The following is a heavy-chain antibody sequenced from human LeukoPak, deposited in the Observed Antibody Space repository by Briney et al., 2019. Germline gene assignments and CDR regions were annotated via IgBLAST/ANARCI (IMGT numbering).Heavy chain of an antibody. CDR1: GFTFSGYG. Sequence: GGSLRLSCAASGFTFSGYGMHWVRQAPGKGLEWVAFILYDGSDKFYADSVKGRFTISRDNSKNTLHLQMNSLRAEDTAVYYCAKKGKLHGGDEAGNWGQGTLVTVSS. J-gene: IGHJ4*02. V-gene: IGHV3-30*02. CDR3: AKKGKLHGGDEAGN. D-gene: IGHD5-12*01. CDR2: ILYDGSDK.